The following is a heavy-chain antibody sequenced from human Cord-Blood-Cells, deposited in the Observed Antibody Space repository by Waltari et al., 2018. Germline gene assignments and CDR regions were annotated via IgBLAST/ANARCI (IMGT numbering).Heavy chain of an antibody. CDR2: INHSGST. J-gene: IGHJ2*01. V-gene: IGHV4-34*01. D-gene: IGHD6-13*01. Sequence: QVQLQQWGAGLLKPSETLSLTCAVYGGSFSGYYWCWIRHPPGKGLEWIGEINHSGSTNYNPSLKSRVTISVDTSKNQFSLKLSSVTAADTAVYYCARGPRIAAADDWYFDLWGRGTLVTVSS. CDR3: ARGPRIAAADDWYFDL. CDR1: GGSFSGYY.